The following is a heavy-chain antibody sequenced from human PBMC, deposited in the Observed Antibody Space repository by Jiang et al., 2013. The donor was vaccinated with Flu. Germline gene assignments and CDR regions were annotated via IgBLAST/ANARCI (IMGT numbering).Heavy chain of an antibody. Sequence: VQLVESGGALVQPGGSLRLSCEASGFGFSSTWMHWVRQAPGKGLVWVSRIHSDGKSTTYADSVTGRFTISRDNAKNMVYLQLNSLRVEDSAVYYCVRDRYYAMDVWGPRGPRVTVSS. CDR2: IHSDGKST. V-gene: IGHV3-74*01. CDR1: GFGFSSTW. J-gene: IGHJ6*01. CDR3: VRDRYYAMDV.